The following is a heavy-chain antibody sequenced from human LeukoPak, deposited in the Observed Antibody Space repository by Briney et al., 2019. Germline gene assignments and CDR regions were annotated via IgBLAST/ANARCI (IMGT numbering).Heavy chain of an antibody. CDR2: IYYSGST. D-gene: IGHD2-2*02. Sequence: KASETLSLTCTVSGGSISSDSWSWIRQHPGKGLEWIGYIYYSGSTYYNPSLKSRVTISVDTSKNQFSLKLSSVTAADTAVYYCARGLSDIVVVPAAIPIWFDPWGQGTLVTVSS. J-gene: IGHJ5*02. CDR3: ARGLSDIVVVPAAIPIWFDP. V-gene: IGHV4-31*03. CDR1: GGSISSDS.